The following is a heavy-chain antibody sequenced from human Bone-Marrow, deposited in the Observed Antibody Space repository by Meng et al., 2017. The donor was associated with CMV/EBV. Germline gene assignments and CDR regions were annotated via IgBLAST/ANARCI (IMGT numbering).Heavy chain of an antibody. J-gene: IGHJ6*02. V-gene: IGHV3-21*01. D-gene: IGHD2-2*01. CDR1: GFTFSSYS. CDR3: ARTIGDIVVVPAAMEVYYYYGMDV. CDR2: ISSSSSYI. Sequence: GESLKTSCAASGFTFSSYSMNWVRQAPGKGLEWVSSISSSSSYIYYADSVKGRFTISRDNAKNSLYLQMNSLRAEDTAVYYCARTIGDIVVVPAAMEVYYYYGMDVWGQGTTVTVSS.